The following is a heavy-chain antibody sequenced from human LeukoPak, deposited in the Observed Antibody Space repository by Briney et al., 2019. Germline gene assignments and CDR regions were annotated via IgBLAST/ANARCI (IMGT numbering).Heavy chain of an antibody. CDR3: ARGDTAMVADY. J-gene: IGHJ4*02. D-gene: IGHD5-18*01. CDR1: GYTFTSYI. V-gene: IGHV1-69*16. CDR2: IIPILGTA. Sequence: SVKVSCKASGYTFTSYIISWVRQAPGQGLEWMGRIIPILGTANYAQKFQGRVTITTDESTSTAYIELSSLRSEDTAVYYCARGDTAMVADYWGQGTLVTVSS.